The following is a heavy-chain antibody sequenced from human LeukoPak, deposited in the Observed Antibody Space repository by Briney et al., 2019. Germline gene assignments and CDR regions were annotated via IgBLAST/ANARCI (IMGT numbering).Heavy chain of an antibody. J-gene: IGHJ4*02. V-gene: IGHV4-61*02. D-gene: IGHD1-26*01. CDR2: IYTSGST. CDR3: ARENSGSYREFDY. Sequence: KPSQTLSLTCTVSGGSISSGDYYWSWIRQPPGKGLEWIGRIYTSGSTNYNASLKSRVSMSVDTSKTQFSLKLSSVTAADTAVFYCARENSGSYREFDYWGQGTLVTVSS. CDR1: GGSISSGDYY.